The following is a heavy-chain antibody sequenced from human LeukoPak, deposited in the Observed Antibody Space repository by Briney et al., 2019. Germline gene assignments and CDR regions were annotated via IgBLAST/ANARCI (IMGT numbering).Heavy chain of an antibody. CDR1: GFTFSNYW. D-gene: IGHD4-17*01. CDR2: INIDGSST. CDR3: AKYGDYGGNSFDY. J-gene: IGHJ4*02. V-gene: IGHV3-74*01. Sequence: GGSLRLSCAPSGFTFSNYWMHWVRQAPGKGLVWDSRINIDGSSTTYADSVKGRFTISRDNAKNTLYLQMNSLRAEDTAIYYCAKYGDYGGNSFDYWGQGTLVTVSS.